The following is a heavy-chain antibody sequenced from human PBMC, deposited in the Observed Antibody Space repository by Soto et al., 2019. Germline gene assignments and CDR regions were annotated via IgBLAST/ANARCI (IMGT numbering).Heavy chain of an antibody. J-gene: IGHJ5*02. D-gene: IGHD3-3*01. CDR2: IWYDGSNK. V-gene: IGHV3-33*01. CDR3: ARGSHQYDFWSGYPFDP. CDR1: GYTFSSYG. Sequence: GSLRLSCAASGYTFSSYGMHWVRQAPGKGLEWVAVIWYDGSNKYYADSVKGRFTISRDNSKNTLYLQMNSLRAEDTAVYYCARGSHQYDFWSGYPFDPWGQGTLVTVSS.